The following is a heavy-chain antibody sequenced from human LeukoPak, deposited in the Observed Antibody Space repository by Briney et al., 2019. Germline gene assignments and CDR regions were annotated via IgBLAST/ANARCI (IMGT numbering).Heavy chain of an antibody. Sequence: GGSLRLSCSASGFTFSTYWMSWVRQAPGKGLEWVANMRRDGNEIYYLDSVRGRFTISRDNAKNSLYLQMNSLRAEDTAVYYCARDISLDYYDSSGYYGPVYWGQGTLVTVSS. CDR2: MRRDGNEI. J-gene: IGHJ4*02. D-gene: IGHD3-22*01. CDR3: ARDISLDYYDSSGYYGPVY. CDR1: GFTFSTYW. V-gene: IGHV3-7*01.